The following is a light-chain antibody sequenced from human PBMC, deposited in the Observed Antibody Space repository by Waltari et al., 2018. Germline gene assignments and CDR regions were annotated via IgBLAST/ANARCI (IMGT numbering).Light chain of an antibody. CDR2: KDT. CDR1: TLPKLY. Sequence: SYDLTQPPSLSVSPGQTATIDCSGETLPKLYAYWYQQKPGQAPLLVISKDTERPSGIPERFSGSSSGTTVTLTSSGVRAEDEGDYYCQSTDSSSTYTVFGGGTKLTVL. CDR3: QSTDSSSTYTV. V-gene: IGLV3-25*03. J-gene: IGLJ3*02.